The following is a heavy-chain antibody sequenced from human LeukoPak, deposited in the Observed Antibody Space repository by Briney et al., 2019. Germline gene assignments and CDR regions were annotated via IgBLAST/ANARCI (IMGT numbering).Heavy chain of an antibody. CDR1: GGSFSGYY. CDR3: ASQGHHGKIVGTTLSYFYMDV. J-gene: IGHJ6*03. V-gene: IGHV4-34*01. D-gene: IGHD1-26*01. CDR2: INHSGST. Sequence: KPSETLSLTCAVYGGSFSGYYWSWIRQPPGKGPEWIGEINHSGSTNYNPSLKSRVTISVDTSKNQFSLKLSSVTAADTAFYYCASQGHHGKIVGTTLSYFYMDVWGKGTTVTVSS.